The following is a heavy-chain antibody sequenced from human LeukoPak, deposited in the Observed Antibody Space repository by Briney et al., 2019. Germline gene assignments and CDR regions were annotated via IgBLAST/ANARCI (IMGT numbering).Heavy chain of an antibody. D-gene: IGHD5-24*01. CDR1: GFTFSNYA. V-gene: IGHV3-23*01. CDR2: ISGSGGST. CDR3: AKGGRAEMATTHFDY. J-gene: IGHJ4*02. Sequence: GGSLRLSCAASGFTFSNYAMSWVRQAPGKGLEWVSGISGSGGSTYYAGSVKGRFTISRDNSKNTLYLQRNGLRAEDTAVYYCAKGGRAEMATTHFDYWGQGTLVTVSS.